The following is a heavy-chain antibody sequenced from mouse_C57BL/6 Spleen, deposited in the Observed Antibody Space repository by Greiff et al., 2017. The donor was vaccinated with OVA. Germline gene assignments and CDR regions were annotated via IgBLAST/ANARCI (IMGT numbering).Heavy chain of an antibody. CDR1: GFPFSSYA. D-gene: IGHD2-4*01. J-gene: IGHJ2*01. V-gene: IGHV5-4*01. Sequence: EVKLVESGGGLVKPGGSLKLSCAASGFPFSSYAMSWVRQTPEKRMEWVATISDGGSYTYYPDNVKGRLPISRDNAKNNLYLQMSHLKSEDTAMYYCAREITGYYVDYWGQGTTLTVSA. CDR3: AREITGYYVDY. CDR2: ISDGGSYT.